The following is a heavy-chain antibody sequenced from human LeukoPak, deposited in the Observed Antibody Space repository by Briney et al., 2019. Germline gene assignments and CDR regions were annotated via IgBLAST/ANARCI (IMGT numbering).Heavy chain of an antibody. Sequence: GESLKISCKGSGYRFTSYWIGWVRQMPGKGLEWMGIIYPGDSDTRYSPSFQGQVTISADKSISTAYLQWSSLKASDTAMYYCARQGTAMSYHVDYWGQGTLVTVSS. J-gene: IGHJ4*02. CDR3: ARQGTAMSYHVDY. CDR2: IYPGDSDT. CDR1: GYRFTSYW. V-gene: IGHV5-51*01. D-gene: IGHD5-18*01.